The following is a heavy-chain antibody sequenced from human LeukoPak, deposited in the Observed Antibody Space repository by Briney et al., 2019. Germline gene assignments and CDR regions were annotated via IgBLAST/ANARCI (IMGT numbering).Heavy chain of an antibody. CDR3: ARGAYCGGDCFFFDY. D-gene: IGHD2-21*02. V-gene: IGHV3-48*02. CDR2: IRSSSGTI. J-gene: IGHJ4*02. CDR1: GFTFSSYS. Sequence: GGSLRLSCAASGFTFSSYSMNWVRQAPGKGLEWVSNIRSSSGTIYYADSVKGRFTISRDNAKNSLYLQMNSLRDEDTAVYYCARGAYCGGDCFFFDYWGQGAPVTVSS.